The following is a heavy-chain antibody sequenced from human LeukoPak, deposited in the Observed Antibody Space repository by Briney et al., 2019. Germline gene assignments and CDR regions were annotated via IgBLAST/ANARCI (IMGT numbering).Heavy chain of an antibody. V-gene: IGHV1-18*01. CDR2: ISAYTGNM. Sequence: ASVKVSCKASGYTFTSYGISWVRQAPGQGLEWMGWISAYTGNMNYEQKVQGRVTMTTDTSTSTAYMELRSLRSDDTAVYYCARGMSRVKGYCSGGSCQSLTVYDYWGQGTLVTVSS. D-gene: IGHD2-15*01. CDR1: GYTFTSYG. CDR3: ARGMSRVKGYCSGGSCQSLTVYDY. J-gene: IGHJ4*02.